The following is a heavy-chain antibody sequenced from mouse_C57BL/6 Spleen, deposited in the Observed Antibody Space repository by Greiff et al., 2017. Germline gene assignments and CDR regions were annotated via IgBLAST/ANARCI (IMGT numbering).Heavy chain of an antibody. J-gene: IGHJ4*01. D-gene: IGHD1-1*01. Sequence: VQLKESGAELVRPGASVKLSCTASGFNIKDDYMHWVKQRPEQGLEWIGWIDPENGDTEYASKFQGKATITADTSSNTAYLQLSSLTSEDTAVYYCTDYGSSYNAMDYWGQGTSVTVSS. V-gene: IGHV14-4*01. CDR1: GFNIKDDY. CDR2: IDPENGDT. CDR3: TDYGSSYNAMDY.